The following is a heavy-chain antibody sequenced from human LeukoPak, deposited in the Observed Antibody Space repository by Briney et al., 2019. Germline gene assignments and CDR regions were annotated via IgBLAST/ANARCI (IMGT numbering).Heavy chain of an antibody. J-gene: IGHJ5*02. Sequence: PGGSLRLSCAASGFTFSNYYMNWVRQAPGKGLEWVSSISGSSSYIYYADSVKGRFTISRDNAKNSLYLQMNSLRAEDTAVYYCARDVYYYESSGFDPWGRGTLVTVSS. D-gene: IGHD3-22*01. CDR2: ISGSSSYI. CDR1: GFTFSNYY. V-gene: IGHV3-21*01. CDR3: ARDVYYYESSGFDP.